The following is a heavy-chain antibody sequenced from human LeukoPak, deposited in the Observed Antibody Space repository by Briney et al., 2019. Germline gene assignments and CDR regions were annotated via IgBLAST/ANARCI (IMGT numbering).Heavy chain of an antibody. CDR1: GSTFSSYW. Sequence: PGGPLRLSCAASGSTFSSYWMSRLHQAPGKGLERAANIKQAGSEKCYVESVKGRVNIFRDDAKNSLYLKMNSLRAEDTAVYYCARDRVWQWLVRDYYYYMDVWGKGTTVTVSS. V-gene: IGHV3-7*01. CDR3: ARDRVWQWLVRDYYYYMDV. D-gene: IGHD6-19*01. CDR2: IKQAGSEK. J-gene: IGHJ6*03.